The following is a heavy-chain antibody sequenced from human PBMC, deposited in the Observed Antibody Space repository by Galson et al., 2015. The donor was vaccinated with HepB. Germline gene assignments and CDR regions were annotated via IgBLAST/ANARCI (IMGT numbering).Heavy chain of an antibody. J-gene: IGHJ4*02. CDR1: GFTFSSYS. D-gene: IGHD5-18*01. CDR2: ISNSPGYI. CDR3: ARAPMQLWLHSDFDY. V-gene: IGHV3-21*01. Sequence: SLRLSCAASGFTFSSYSMNWVRQAPGKGLEWVSSISNSPGYIYYSDSVKGRFTISRDNAKNSLYLQMNSLRVEDTAIYYCARAPMQLWLHSDFDYWGQGALVTVSS.